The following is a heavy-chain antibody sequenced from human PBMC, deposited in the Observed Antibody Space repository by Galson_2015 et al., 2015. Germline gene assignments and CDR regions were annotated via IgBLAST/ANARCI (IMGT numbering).Heavy chain of an antibody. V-gene: IGHV3-7*01. J-gene: IGHJ2*01. CDR1: GFAFSTFW. CDR3: ARDSGHYYDPRGYYTNWYFDP. CDR2: MKQDGSEK. D-gene: IGHD3-22*01. Sequence: SLRLSCAASGFAFSTFWMSWVRQAPGKGLEWVANMKQDGSEKYYVDSVKGRFTISGDNAKNSLYLQMNSLRAEDTAVYYCARDSGHYYDPRGYYTNWYFDPWGRGTLVTVSS.